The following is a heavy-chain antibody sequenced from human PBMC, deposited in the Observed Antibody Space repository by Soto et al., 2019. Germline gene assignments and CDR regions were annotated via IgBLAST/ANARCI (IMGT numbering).Heavy chain of an antibody. V-gene: IGHV2-5*02. CDR3: AHSRCGGDCLQSYSSHYYYGMDV. Sequence: QITLKESGPSLVKPTQTLTLTCTFSGFSLSTGGVGVGWIRQPPGKALEWLALIYWDDDKRYSPSLRSRLTVTKGTSKNPVVLTMTNMDPVDTATYYCAHSRCGGDCLQSYSSHYYYGMDVWGQGTTVTVSS. D-gene: IGHD2-21*02. J-gene: IGHJ6*02. CDR2: IYWDDDK. CDR1: GFSLSTGGVG.